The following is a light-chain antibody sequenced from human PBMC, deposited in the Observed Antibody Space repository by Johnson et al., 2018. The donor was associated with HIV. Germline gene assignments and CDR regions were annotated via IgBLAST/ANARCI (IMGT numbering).Light chain of an antibody. Sequence: QSVLTQPPSVSAAPGQKVTISCSGGISDVVNYASSWCHRLPGTAPKLLIYDNNKRPSGIPDRFSGPKSGTSATLAITRLQTGDEADYYCGTWDRGLSAHYVFGTGTKVTVL. CDR1: ISDVVNYA. J-gene: IGLJ1*01. CDR2: DNN. V-gene: IGLV1-51*01. CDR3: GTWDRGLSAHYV.